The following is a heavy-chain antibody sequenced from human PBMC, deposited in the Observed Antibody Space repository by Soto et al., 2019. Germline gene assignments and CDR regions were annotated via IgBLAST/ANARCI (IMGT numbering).Heavy chain of an antibody. CDR1: GFIFKNYA. D-gene: IGHD6-6*01. V-gene: IGHV3-30*04. CDR2: ITRDGYNK. J-gene: IGHJ4*02. Sequence: GGSLRPSCAGSGFIFKNYALNWVRQSPGKGLEWVASITRDGYNKYYADSVKGRFTISRDNSRDTLSLQMTALRTEDSSIYYCTKSSGGSSSVGMDYWGQGTRVTVSS. CDR3: TKSSGGSSSVGMDY.